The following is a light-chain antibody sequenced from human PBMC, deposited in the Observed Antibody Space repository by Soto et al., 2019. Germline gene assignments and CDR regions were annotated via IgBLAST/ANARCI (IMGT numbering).Light chain of an antibody. CDR3: QRYDSSPWT. CDR2: GAS. V-gene: IGKV3-20*01. CDR1: QSVSSSF. J-gene: IGKJ1*01. Sequence: ESVLTQSPGTLSLSPGERATLSCRASQSVSSSFLAWYQLKPGQAPRLLIYGASSRATGIPDRFSGSGSGTDFTLTISRLEPEDLAVYYCQRYDSSPWTFGQGTKVEIK.